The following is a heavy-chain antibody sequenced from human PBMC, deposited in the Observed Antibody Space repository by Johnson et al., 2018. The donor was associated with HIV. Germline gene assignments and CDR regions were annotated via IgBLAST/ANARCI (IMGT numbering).Heavy chain of an antibody. CDR1: GFTFDDYA. J-gene: IGHJ3*02. D-gene: IGHD5-24*01. CDR3: ARACRDGYTCDVYDI. Sequence: VQLVESGGGVVRPGGSLRVSCEASGFTFDDYAMSWVRQPPGKGLEWVSVINSGGDTYYADSVKGRCTISRDNSKNTLYLQMNSLRAEDTAVYYCARACRDGYTCDVYDIWGQGTMLTVSS. CDR2: INSGGDT. V-gene: IGHV3-20*04.